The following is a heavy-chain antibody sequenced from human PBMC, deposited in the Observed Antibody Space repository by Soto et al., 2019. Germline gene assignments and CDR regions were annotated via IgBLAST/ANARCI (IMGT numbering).Heavy chain of an antibody. Sequence: QAPLVESGGGVVQPGRSLRLSCAASGFAFSSYGMHWVRQAPGTGLGWVAVISYDGSLQHYADSVKGRFTISRDNSKNMVLLQMSILRAEDTAVYYCVSDRGYGHASVPYSWGQGTLVSVSS. CDR2: ISYDGSLQ. J-gene: IGHJ4*02. CDR3: VSDRGYGHASVPYS. CDR1: GFAFSSYG. D-gene: IGHD5-18*01. V-gene: IGHV3-30*03.